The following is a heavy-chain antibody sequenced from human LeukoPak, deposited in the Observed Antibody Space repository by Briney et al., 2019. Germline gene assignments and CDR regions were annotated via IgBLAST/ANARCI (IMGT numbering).Heavy chain of an antibody. Sequence: SETLSLTCTVSGGSISSSSYYWGWIRQPPGKGLEWIGSIYYSGSTYYNPSLKSRVTISVDTSKNQFSLKLSSVTTADTAVYYCASVITMVRGVIRDFDYWGQGTLVTVSS. D-gene: IGHD3-10*01. CDR3: ASVITMVRGVIRDFDY. CDR2: IYYSGST. CDR1: GGSISSSSYY. J-gene: IGHJ4*02. V-gene: IGHV4-39*07.